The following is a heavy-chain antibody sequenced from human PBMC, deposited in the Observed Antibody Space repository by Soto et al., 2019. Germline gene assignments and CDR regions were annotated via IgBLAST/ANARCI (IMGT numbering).Heavy chain of an antibody. D-gene: IGHD5-12*01. V-gene: IGHV4-4*02. CDR3: ARDSVAINSKGAFDI. CDR1: GGSISSSNW. J-gene: IGHJ3*02. CDR2: IYHSGST. Sequence: QVQLQESGPGLVKPSGTLSLTCAVSGGSISSSNWWSWVRQPPGKGLEWIGEIYHSGSTNYNPSRKMRVTISVDKSKNQFSLTLSSVTAADTAVYYCARDSVAINSKGAFDIWGQGTMVTVSS.